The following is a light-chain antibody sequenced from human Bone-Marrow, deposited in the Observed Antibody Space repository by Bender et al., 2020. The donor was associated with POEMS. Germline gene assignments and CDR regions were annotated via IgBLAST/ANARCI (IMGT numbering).Light chain of an antibody. J-gene: IGLJ3*02. CDR1: SSNIVAHA. V-gene: IGLV1-44*01. CDR3: AVWDDSLNGWV. CDR2: SSH. Sequence: QSVLTQPPSASGTPGQRVTISCSGGSSNIVAHAVNWYQHLPGTAPKPLCYSSHRRPSEVPDRFSCSRSGTSASLAISGLQSEDEADYYCAVWDDSLNGWVFGGGTKLTVL.